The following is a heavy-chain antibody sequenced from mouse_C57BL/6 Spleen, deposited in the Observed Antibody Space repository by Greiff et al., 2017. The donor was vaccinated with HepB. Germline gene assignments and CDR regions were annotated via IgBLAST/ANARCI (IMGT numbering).Heavy chain of an antibody. Sequence: LQESGPELVKPGASVKLSCKASGYTFTSYDINWVKQRPGQGLEWIGWIYPRDGSTKYNEKFKGKATLTVDTSSSTAYMELHSLTSEDSAVYFCAREGYGSSYVNWYFDVWGTGTTVTVSS. J-gene: IGHJ1*03. D-gene: IGHD1-1*01. CDR3: AREGYGSSYVNWYFDV. CDR1: GYTFTSYD. V-gene: IGHV1-85*01. CDR2: IYPRDGST.